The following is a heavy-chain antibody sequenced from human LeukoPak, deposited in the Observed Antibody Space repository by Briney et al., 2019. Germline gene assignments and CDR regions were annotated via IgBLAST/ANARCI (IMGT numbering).Heavy chain of an antibody. CDR1: GGSFSVYY. Sequence: SETLSLTCAVYGGSFSVYYWSWIRQPPGKGLEWIGEINHSGNINYNPSLKSRVTISIDTSKNQFSLKLSSVTAADTAVYYWGRDEEGAAHWAEGTRVAVSS. CDR2: INHSGNI. V-gene: IGHV4-34*01. CDR3: GRDEEGAAH. J-gene: IGHJ4*02. D-gene: IGHD1-26*01.